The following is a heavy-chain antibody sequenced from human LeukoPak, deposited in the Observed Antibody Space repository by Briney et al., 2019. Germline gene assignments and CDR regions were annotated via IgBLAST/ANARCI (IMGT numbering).Heavy chain of an antibody. Sequence: PGGSLRLSCAASGFTLSDYWMHWVRHAPGKGLVWVSRISTDGSSTTNADSVKGRFTISRDNAKNRVYLQMNSLRVEDTAVYYCARDCGTSGCDFWGQGTLVTVSS. D-gene: IGHD5-12*01. CDR3: ARDCGTSGCDF. V-gene: IGHV3-74*01. CDR2: ISTDGSST. CDR1: GFTLSDYW. J-gene: IGHJ4*02.